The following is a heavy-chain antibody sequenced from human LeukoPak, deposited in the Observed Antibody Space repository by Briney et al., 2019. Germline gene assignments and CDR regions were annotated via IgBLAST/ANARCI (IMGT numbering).Heavy chain of an antibody. CDR3: ARDRRGVRGVITSNWFDP. Sequence: ASVEVSCKASGGTFSSYAISWVRQAPGQGLEWMGRIIPILGIANYAQKFQGRVTITADKSTSTAYMELSSLRSEDTAVYYCARDRRGVRGVITSNWFDPWGQGTLVTVSS. V-gene: IGHV1-69*04. CDR1: GGTFSSYA. J-gene: IGHJ5*02. CDR2: IIPILGIA. D-gene: IGHD3-10*01.